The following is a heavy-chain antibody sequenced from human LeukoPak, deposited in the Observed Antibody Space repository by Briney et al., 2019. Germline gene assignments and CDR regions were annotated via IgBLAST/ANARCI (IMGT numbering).Heavy chain of an antibody. Sequence: GASVKVSCKASGYTFTSYDINWVRQAPGQGLEWMGWISAYNGNTNYAQKLQGRVTMTTDTSTSTAYMELRSLRSDDTAVYYCARDRFECSSTSCYTELFDYWGQGTLVTVSS. D-gene: IGHD2-2*02. CDR2: ISAYNGNT. J-gene: IGHJ4*02. CDR1: GYTFTSYD. CDR3: ARDRFECSSTSCYTELFDY. V-gene: IGHV1-18*01.